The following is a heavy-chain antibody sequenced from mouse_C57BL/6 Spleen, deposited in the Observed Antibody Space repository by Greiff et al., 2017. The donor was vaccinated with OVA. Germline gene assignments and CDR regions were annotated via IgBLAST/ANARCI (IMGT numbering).Heavy chain of an antibody. J-gene: IGHJ2*01. CDR2: IWGDGST. CDR3: ARGGDSIDFEC. D-gene: IGHD2-10*02. V-gene: IGHV2-3*01. CDR1: GFSFTSYG. Sequence: VQLLQSGPGLVAPSPSLSISCTASGFSFTSYGVSWVRQPPGKGLEWLGVIWGDGSTNYHSALISRLSISKDNSKGQVFLKLNSLQTADTATYDGARGGDSIDFECWGEGTTLTVS.